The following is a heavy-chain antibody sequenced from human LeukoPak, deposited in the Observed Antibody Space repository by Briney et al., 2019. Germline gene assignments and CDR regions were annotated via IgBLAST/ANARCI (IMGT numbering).Heavy chain of an antibody. CDR1: GFTFSSYG. Sequence: GGSLRLSCAASGFTFSSYGMHWVRRAPGKGLEWVAFIRYDGSNKYYADSVKGRFTISRDNSKNTLYLQMNSLRAEDTAVYYCARDMPTMLDYWGQGTLVTVSS. J-gene: IGHJ4*02. V-gene: IGHV3-30*02. D-gene: IGHD5-12*01. CDR2: IRYDGSNK. CDR3: ARDMPTMLDY.